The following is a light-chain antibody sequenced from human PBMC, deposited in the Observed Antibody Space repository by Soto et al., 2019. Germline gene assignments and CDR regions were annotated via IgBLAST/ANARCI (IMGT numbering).Light chain of an antibody. CDR2: NVN. J-gene: IGLJ1*01. CDR1: SSDVGSYDY. CDR3: CSYTSNGV. V-gene: IGLV2-18*02. Sequence: QSVLIQPPSVSGSPGQSVTISCTGTSSDVGSYDYVSWYQQHPGTVPKSMIYNVNTQPSGVPDRSSGSKSGNRASMTISGLQAEDEADSLCCSYTSNGVFGTGTKVTVL.